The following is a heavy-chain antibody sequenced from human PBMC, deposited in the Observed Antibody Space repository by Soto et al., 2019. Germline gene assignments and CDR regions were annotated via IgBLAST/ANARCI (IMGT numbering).Heavy chain of an antibody. J-gene: IGHJ6*02. CDR1: GYTFTSYY. D-gene: IGHD3-3*01. V-gene: IGHV1-46*01. Sequence: ASVKVSCKASGYTFTSYYMHWVRQAPGQGLEWMGIINPSGGSTSYAQKFQGRVTMTRDTSTSTVYMELSSLRSEDTAVYYCARAWDRFWSGYPQYYYYYYGMDVWGQGTTVTVSS. CDR2: INPSGGST. CDR3: ARAWDRFWSGYPQYYYYYYGMDV.